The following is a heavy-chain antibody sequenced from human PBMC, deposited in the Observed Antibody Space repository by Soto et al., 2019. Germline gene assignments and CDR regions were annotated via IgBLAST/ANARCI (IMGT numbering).Heavy chain of an antibody. CDR1: VFTFSCSY. CDR2: IYSGGST. V-gene: IGHV3-53*01. D-gene: IGHD1-26*01. J-gene: IGHJ4*02. Sequence: LXLSCAASVFTFSCSYMSWVRQAPWKGLDWVSLIYSGGSTYYADSVKGRFTISRDNSKNTLYLQMHSLRAEDTAMYYCARVRPEWELGGNYFDYWGQGTLVTVSS. CDR3: ARVRPEWELGGNYFDY.